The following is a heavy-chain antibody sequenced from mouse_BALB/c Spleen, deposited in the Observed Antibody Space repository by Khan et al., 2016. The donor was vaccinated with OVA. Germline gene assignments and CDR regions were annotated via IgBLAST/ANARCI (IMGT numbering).Heavy chain of an antibody. CDR2: IRYSGST. CDR3: ARGRAY. CDR1: GYSITSDYA. D-gene: IGHD3-3*01. Sequence: QLEESGPGLVKPSQSLSLTCTVTGYSITSDYAWNWIRQFPGNKLEWMGYIRYSGSTSYTPSLKSRISITRDTSKNQFFLQLNSVTTEDTATYCCARGRAYWGQGTLVTVSA. J-gene: IGHJ3*01. V-gene: IGHV3-2*02.